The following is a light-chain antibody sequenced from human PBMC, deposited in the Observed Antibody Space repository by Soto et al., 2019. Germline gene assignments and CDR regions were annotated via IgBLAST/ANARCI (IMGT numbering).Light chain of an antibody. V-gene: IGKV1-39*01. CDR3: QQTYSTPLT. Sequence: DIQMTQSPSSLSASVGDRVAITCRASQSISSYLNWYQQKPEKAPKLLIYAASSLQSGVPSRFSGSGSGTDFTLTINSLQPEDFATYYCQQTYSTPLTFGPGTKVDIK. J-gene: IGKJ3*01. CDR1: QSISSY. CDR2: AAS.